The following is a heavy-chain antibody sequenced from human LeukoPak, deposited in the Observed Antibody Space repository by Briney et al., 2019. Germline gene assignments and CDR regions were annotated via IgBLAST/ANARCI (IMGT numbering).Heavy chain of an antibody. J-gene: IGHJ4*02. CDR1: GGSISSYY. D-gene: IGHD3-22*01. Sequence: SETLSLTCTVSGGSISSYYWSWIRQPPGKGLEWIWYIYYSGSTNYNPSLKSRVTISVDTSKNQFSQKLSSVTAADTAVYYCARDHYYNSSGYTFGYRGQGTLVTVSS. V-gene: IGHV4-59*01. CDR2: IYYSGST. CDR3: ARDHYYNSSGYTFGY.